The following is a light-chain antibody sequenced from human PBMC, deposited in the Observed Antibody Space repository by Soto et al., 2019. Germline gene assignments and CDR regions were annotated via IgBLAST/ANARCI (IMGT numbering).Light chain of an antibody. CDR2: ATS. CDR1: QSVGVN. V-gene: IGKV3-15*01. J-gene: IGKJ2*01. CDR3: QQHTNWPT. Sequence: VMTQSPATLSVSPGESATLSCRASQSVGVNLVWYQQRPCQPPSLVIYATSTRATGVAARFSRSGSGTEFTLAISSLQSEDFAVYYCQQHTNWPTFGQGTKLEIK.